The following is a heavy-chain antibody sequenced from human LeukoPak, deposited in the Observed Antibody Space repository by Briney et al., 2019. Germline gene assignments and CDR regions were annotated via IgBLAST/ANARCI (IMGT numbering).Heavy chain of an antibody. D-gene: IGHD6-13*01. J-gene: IGHJ6*03. Sequence: GGSLRLSCAASGFTLSSYWMSWVRQAPGKGLEWVANIKQDGSEKYYVDSVKGRFTISRDNAKNSLYLQMNSLRAEDTAVYYCARRNRAAAGTRSAYYYYYMDVWGKGTTVTVSS. V-gene: IGHV3-7*01. CDR2: IKQDGSEK. CDR1: GFTLSSYW. CDR3: ARRNRAAAGTRSAYYYYYMDV.